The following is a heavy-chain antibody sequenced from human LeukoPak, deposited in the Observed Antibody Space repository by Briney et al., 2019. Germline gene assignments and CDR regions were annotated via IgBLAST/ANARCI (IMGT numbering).Heavy chain of an antibody. CDR1: GGSISSYY. J-gene: IGHJ4*02. D-gene: IGHD3-22*01. V-gene: IGHV4-59*01. CDR2: ISYSGST. Sequence: SETLSPTCTVSGGSISSYYWSWIRLPPGKGLEWIGFISYSGSTNYNPSLRSRVTISLDTSKNQFSLHLSSVTGADTAVYYCARGGPGSGWHYYLDYWGQGTLVTVSS. CDR3: ARGGPGSGWHYYLDY.